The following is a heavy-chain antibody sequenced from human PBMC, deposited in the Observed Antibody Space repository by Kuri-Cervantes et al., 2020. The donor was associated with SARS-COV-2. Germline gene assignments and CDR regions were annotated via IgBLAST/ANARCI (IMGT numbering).Heavy chain of an antibody. D-gene: IGHD3-10*01. CDR3: VKGSAASRPYYFDS. CDR1: GITFSSYA. J-gene: IGHJ4*02. V-gene: IGHV3-23*01. Sequence: GGSLRLSCAASGITFSSYAMSWVRQAPGKGLEWDSAITDDGGSTYHADSVKGRFTISRDNSKTTLFLQMNSLRAEDTAVYHCVKGSAASRPYYFDSWGQGTLVTVSS. CDR2: ITDDGGST.